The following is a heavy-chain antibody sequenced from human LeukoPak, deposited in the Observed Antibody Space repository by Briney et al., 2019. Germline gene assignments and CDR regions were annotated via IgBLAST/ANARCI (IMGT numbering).Heavy chain of an antibody. CDR2: IYYSGST. Sequence: SSETLSLTCTVSGGSISSYYWSWIRQPLGKGLEWIGYIYYSGSTNYNPSLKSRVTISVDTSKNQFSLKLSSVTAADTAVYYCASRYSYGFGDAFDIWGQGTMVTVSS. CDR3: ASRYSYGFGDAFDI. D-gene: IGHD5-18*01. J-gene: IGHJ3*02. CDR1: GGSISSYY. V-gene: IGHV4-59*01.